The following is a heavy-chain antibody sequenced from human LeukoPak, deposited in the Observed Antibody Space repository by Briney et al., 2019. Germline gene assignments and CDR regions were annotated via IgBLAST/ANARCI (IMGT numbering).Heavy chain of an antibody. D-gene: IGHD6-25*01. CDR1: GFTFSSYA. Sequence: PGGSLRLSCAASGFTFSSYAMHWVRQAPGKGLVWVSRINSDGSSTTYADSVKGRFTISRDNAKNTLYLQMNSLRAEDTAVYYCATANFHAFEIWGQGTMVTVSS. V-gene: IGHV3-74*01. CDR3: ATANFHAFEI. CDR2: INSDGSST. J-gene: IGHJ3*02.